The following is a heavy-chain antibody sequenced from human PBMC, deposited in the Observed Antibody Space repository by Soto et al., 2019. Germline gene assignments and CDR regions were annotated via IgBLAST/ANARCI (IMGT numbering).Heavy chain of an antibody. J-gene: IGHJ5*02. D-gene: IGHD6-13*01. CDR1: GGSISSSSSY. CDR2: IYSGST. CDR3: VTTRGIAVGGSFDH. Sequence: SETLSLTCTVSGGSISSSSSYWGWVRQPPGKGLEWMATIYSGSTYQNPSLQSRVTISVDTSKNQFSLKLSSVAAPDTAIYYCVTTRGIAVGGSFDHWGQGTLVTVS. V-gene: IGHV4-39*01.